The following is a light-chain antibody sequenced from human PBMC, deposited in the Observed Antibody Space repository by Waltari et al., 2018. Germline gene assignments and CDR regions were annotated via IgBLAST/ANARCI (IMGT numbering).Light chain of an antibody. CDR3: FSYADGRSLV. V-gene: IGLV2-23*01. CDR2: EGT. CDR1: STDLGSSTL. Sequence: SPGQSITISCTGSSTDLGSSTLVSWYQHHPDKAPKLLIYEGTERPSGFSHRFSGSTSGNTASLTISTLQAEDEADYYCFSYADGRSLVFGGETKLTVL. J-gene: IGLJ2*01.